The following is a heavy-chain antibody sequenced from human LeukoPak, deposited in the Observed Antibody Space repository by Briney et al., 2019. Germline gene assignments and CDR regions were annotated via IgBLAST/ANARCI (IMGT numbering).Heavy chain of an antibody. V-gene: IGHV4-30-4*01. CDR3: ARVYYDFWSGYSARYFDL. Sequence: PSETLSLTCTVSGGSISSGDYYWSWIRQPPGKGLEWIRYIYYSGGTYYNPSLKSRVTISVDTSKNQFSLKLSSVTAADTAVYYCARVYYDFWSGYSARYFDLWGPGTLVTVSS. CDR1: GGSISSGDYY. CDR2: IYYSGGT. D-gene: IGHD3-3*01. J-gene: IGHJ2*01.